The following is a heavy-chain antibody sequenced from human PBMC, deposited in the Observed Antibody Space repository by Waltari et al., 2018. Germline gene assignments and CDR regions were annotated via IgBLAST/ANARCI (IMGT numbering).Heavy chain of an antibody. V-gene: IGHV4-34*01. CDR2: SNHSGST. CDR1: GGSFSGYS. D-gene: IGHD3-3*01. J-gene: IGHJ4*02. CDR3: ARVRMYYDFWSGYYTNFDY. Sequence: QVQLQQWGAGLLKPSETLSLTCAVYGGSFSGYSWSWIRQPPGKGLEWIGESNHSGSTNYNPSLKSRVTISVDTSKNQFSLKLSSVTAADTAVYYCARVRMYYDFWSGYYTNFDYWGQGTLVTVSS.